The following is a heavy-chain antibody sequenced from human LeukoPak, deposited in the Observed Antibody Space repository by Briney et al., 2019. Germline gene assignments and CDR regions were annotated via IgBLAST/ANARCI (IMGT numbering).Heavy chain of an antibody. V-gene: IGHV3-23*01. D-gene: IGHD2-2*01. Sequence: GGSLRLSCAASGFTFSSYAMSWVRQAPGKGLEWVSAISGSGGSTYYADSVKGRFTISRGNSKNTLYLQMNSLRAEDTAVYYCAKTPDIVVVPAAPFDYWGQGTLVTVSS. CDR3: AKTPDIVVVPAAPFDY. J-gene: IGHJ4*02. CDR2: ISGSGGST. CDR1: GFTFSSYA.